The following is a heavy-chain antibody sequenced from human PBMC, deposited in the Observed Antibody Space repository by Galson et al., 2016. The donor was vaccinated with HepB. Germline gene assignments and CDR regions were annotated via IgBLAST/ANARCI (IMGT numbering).Heavy chain of an antibody. V-gene: IGHV3-23*01. CDR2: ITSGGIT. D-gene: IGHD6-13*01. J-gene: IGHJ4*02. CDR3: ARDRGGGTSWYLGYS. Sequence: SLRLSCAASGFSFGSYVMSWVRQAPGKGPEWVSGITSGGITYYADSVKGRFTISRDNSKNILFLHMNSLSPDDTAKYYCARDRGGGTSWYLGYSWGQGTLVIVSS. CDR1: GFSFGSYV.